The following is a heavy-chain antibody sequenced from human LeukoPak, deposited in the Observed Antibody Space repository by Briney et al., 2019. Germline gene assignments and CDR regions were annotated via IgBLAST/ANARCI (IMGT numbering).Heavy chain of an antibody. CDR2: ISYDGSNK. CDR3: AKVISVYGSGSSVDY. D-gene: IGHD3-10*01. CDR1: GFTFSSYA. Sequence: GGSLRLSCAASGFTFSSYARHWVRQAPGEGLEWVAVISYDGSNKYYADSVKGRFTISRDNSKNTLYLQMNSLRAEDTAVYYCAKVISVYGSGSSVDYWGQRTLVTVSS. J-gene: IGHJ4*02. V-gene: IGHV3-30-3*01.